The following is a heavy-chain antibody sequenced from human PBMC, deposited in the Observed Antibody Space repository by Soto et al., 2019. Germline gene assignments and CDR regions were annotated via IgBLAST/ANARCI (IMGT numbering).Heavy chain of an antibody. Sequence: QVQLMQSGAEVKKPGASVKVSCKASGYTFTNYGISWVRQAPGQGLEWMGWSNVSSGYTSYAQKFQDRVTMATDTSTNTAYMELRSLRSDDTAIYYCARDGDEEANFDPWGQGTLVTVSS. CDR1: GYTFTNYG. J-gene: IGHJ5*02. CDR2: SNVSSGYT. D-gene: IGHD4-17*01. CDR3: ARDGDEEANFDP. V-gene: IGHV1-18*01.